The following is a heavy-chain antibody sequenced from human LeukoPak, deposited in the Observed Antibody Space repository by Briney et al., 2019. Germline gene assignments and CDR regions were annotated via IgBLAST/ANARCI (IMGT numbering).Heavy chain of an antibody. CDR1: GFTFSSYW. CDR2: IKSDGSST. J-gene: IGHJ4*02. V-gene: IGHV3-74*01. Sequence: PGGSLRLSCAASGFTFSSYWKHWVRQAPGKGLVWVSRIKSDGSSTSYADSVKGRFTISRDNAKNTLYLQMNSLRAEDTAVYYCAKYSGTYYDYWGQGTLVTVSS. D-gene: IGHD1-26*01. CDR3: AKYSGTYYDY.